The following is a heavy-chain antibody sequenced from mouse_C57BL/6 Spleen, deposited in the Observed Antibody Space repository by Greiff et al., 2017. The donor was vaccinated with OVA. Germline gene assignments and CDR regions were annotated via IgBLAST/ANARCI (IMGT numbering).Heavy chain of an antibody. J-gene: IGHJ4*01. CDR1: GYTFTSYW. CDR3: ARFFVGYAMDY. Sequence: VKLQQPGAELVMPGASVKLSCKASGYTFTSYWMHWVKQRPGQGLEWIGEIDPSDSYTNYNQKFKGKSTLTVDKSSSTAYMQLSSLTSEDSAVYYCARFFVGYAMDYWGQGTSVTVSS. V-gene: IGHV1-69*01. CDR2: IDPSDSYT.